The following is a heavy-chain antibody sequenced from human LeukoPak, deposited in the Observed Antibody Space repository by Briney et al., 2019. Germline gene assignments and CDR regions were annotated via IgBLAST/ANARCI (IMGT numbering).Heavy chain of an antibody. Sequence: GGSLRLSCAASGFTFSSYAMSWVRQPPGKGLGWVSAISGSGGSTYYADSVKGRFTISRDNSKNTLYLQMNSLRAEDTAVYYCAKGRGYCSGGSCFKPHPLYFDYWGQGTLVTVSS. J-gene: IGHJ4*02. CDR1: GFTFSSYA. D-gene: IGHD2-15*01. CDR2: ISGSGGST. CDR3: AKGRGYCSGGSCFKPHPLYFDY. V-gene: IGHV3-23*01.